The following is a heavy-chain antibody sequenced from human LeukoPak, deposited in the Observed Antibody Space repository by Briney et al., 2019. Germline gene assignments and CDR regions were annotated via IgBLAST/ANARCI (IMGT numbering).Heavy chain of an antibody. Sequence: ASVKVSCKASGYTFTGYYMHWVRQAPGQGLEWMGWISAYNGNTNYAQKLQGRVTMTTDTSTSTAYMELRSLRSDDTAVYYCAREDKGAAGTSGSWGQGTLVTVSS. CDR3: AREDKGAAGTSGS. CDR1: GYTFTGYY. J-gene: IGHJ5*02. D-gene: IGHD6-13*01. V-gene: IGHV1-18*04. CDR2: ISAYNGNT.